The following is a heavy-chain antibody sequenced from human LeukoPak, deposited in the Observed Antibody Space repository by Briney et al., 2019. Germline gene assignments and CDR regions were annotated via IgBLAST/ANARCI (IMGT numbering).Heavy chain of an antibody. CDR3: AREAYSSSWYDY. D-gene: IGHD6-13*01. CDR2: ISSSSGYI. J-gene: IGHJ4*02. V-gene: IGHV3-21*01. Sequence: GGSLRLSCAASGFTFSSYSMNWVRQAPGKGLEWVSPISSSSGYIYYADSVKGRCTISRDNAKNSLYLQMNSLRAEDTAVYYCAREAYSSSWYDYWGQGTLVTVSS. CDR1: GFTFSSYS.